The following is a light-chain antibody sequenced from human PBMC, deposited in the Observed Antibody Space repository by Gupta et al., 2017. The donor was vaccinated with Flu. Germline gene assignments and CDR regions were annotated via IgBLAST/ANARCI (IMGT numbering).Light chain of an antibody. V-gene: IGLV6-57*01. J-gene: IGLJ2*01. CDR2: EDN. Sequence: TVTISCTRSSGNIASNYVQWYQQRPGSSPTTVIYEDNQRPSGVPDRFSGSIDSSSNSASLTISGLKTEDEADYYCQSYDSTNRVFGGGTKLTGL. CDR1: SGNIASNY. CDR3: QSYDSTNRV.